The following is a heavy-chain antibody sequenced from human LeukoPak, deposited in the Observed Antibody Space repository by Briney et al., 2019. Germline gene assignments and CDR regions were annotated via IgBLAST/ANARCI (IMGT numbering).Heavy chain of an antibody. D-gene: IGHD6-13*01. CDR2: INWNGGNI. Sequence: PGRSLRLSCAASGFTFDDYAMHWVRQAPGKGLEWVSGINWNGGNIGYADSVKGRFTISRDNAKNSLYLQMNGLRAEDTALYYCAKDIAAAGTSGGYMDVWGKGTTVTISS. V-gene: IGHV3-9*01. J-gene: IGHJ6*03. CDR1: GFTFDDYA. CDR3: AKDIAAAGTSGGYMDV.